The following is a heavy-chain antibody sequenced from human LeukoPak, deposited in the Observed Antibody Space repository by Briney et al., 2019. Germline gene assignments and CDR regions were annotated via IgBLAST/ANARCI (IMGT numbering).Heavy chain of an antibody. CDR3: ARGRRRISYFDY. Sequence: SETLSLTCTVSGGSISSSSYYWSWIRQPPGKGLEWIEEINHSGSTNYNPSLKSRVTISVDTSKNQFSLKLSSVTAADTAVYYCARGRRRISYFDYWGQGTLVTVSS. J-gene: IGHJ4*02. CDR2: INHSGST. V-gene: IGHV4-39*07. D-gene: IGHD3-3*02. CDR1: GGSISSSSYY.